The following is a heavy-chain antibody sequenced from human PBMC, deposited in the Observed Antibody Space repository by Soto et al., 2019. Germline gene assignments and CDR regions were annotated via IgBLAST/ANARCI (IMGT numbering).Heavy chain of an antibody. Sequence: SETLSLTCTVXGGSISSGDYYWSWIRQPPGKGLEWIGYIYYSGSTYYNPSLKSRVTISVDTSKNQFSLKLSSVTAADTAVYYCARASVGDIVVVPAAIFDPWGQGTLVTVSS. J-gene: IGHJ5*02. CDR2: IYYSGST. D-gene: IGHD2-2*01. V-gene: IGHV4-30-4*01. CDR3: ARASVGDIVVVPAAIFDP. CDR1: GGSISSGDYY.